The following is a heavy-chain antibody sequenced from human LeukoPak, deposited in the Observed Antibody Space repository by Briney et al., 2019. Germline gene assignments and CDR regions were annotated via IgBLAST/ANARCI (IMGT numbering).Heavy chain of an antibody. CDR2: ISSSSTYI. Sequence: GGSLRLSCAASGFTFRRYSMNWVRQTPGKGLEWVSSISSSSTYIYYADSVKGRFTISRDNAKNSLYLQMNSLRADDTAVYYCAREPTVTILWGQGTLVTVSS. D-gene: IGHD4-11*01. J-gene: IGHJ4*02. CDR1: GFTFRRYS. V-gene: IGHV3-21*01. CDR3: AREPTVTIL.